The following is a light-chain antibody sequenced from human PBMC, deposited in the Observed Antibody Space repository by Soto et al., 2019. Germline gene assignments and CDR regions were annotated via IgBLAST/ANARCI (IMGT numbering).Light chain of an antibody. Sequence: QSALTQPASVSGSPGQSITISCTGTSSDVGSYNLVSWYQQHPGKAPKLMIYEGSKRPSGVSNRFSGSKSGNTASLTISGLQAEDEADYYCCAYAGSSSWVFGGGTKVTLL. CDR2: EGS. CDR3: CAYAGSSSWV. CDR1: SSDVGSYNL. V-gene: IGLV2-23*01. J-gene: IGLJ3*02.